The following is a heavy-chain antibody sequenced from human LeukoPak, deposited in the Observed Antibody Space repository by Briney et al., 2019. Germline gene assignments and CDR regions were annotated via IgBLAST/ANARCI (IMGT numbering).Heavy chain of an antibody. V-gene: IGHV1-2*02. Sequence: ASVKVSCKASGYSFTGHYMHWVRQAPGQGLEWMGWINPNSGGTNYAQKFQGRVTMTRDTSISTAYMELSRLRSDDTAVYYCARVSVSYYDILTGYYMDFDYWGQGTLVTVPS. J-gene: IGHJ4*02. CDR2: INPNSGGT. CDR3: ARVSVSYYDILTGYYMDFDY. CDR1: GYSFTGHY. D-gene: IGHD3-9*01.